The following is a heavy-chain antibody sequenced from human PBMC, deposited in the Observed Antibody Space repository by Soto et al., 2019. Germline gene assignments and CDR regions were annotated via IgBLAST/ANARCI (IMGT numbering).Heavy chain of an antibody. CDR3: ARDFRTYSHGVDV. CDR1: GCTFSNYG. V-gene: IGHV1-18*01. D-gene: IGHD4-4*01. J-gene: IGHJ6*02. CDR2: ISLYSDGT. Sequence: VSVKVSCKTSGCTFSNYGITWVRQAPGQPLEWLGWISLYSDGTNYAQKFQGRVSMTTDTSTTTAYMELNSLTSDDTGVYFCARDFRTYSHGVDVWGQGTAVTVSS.